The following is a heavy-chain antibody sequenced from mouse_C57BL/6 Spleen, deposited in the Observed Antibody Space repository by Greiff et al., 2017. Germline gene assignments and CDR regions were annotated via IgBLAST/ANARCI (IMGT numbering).Heavy chain of an antibody. CDR3: ASPHPIFYYDYDGFAY. CDR1: GYTSTSYW. D-gene: IGHD2-4*01. J-gene: IGHJ3*01. V-gene: IGHV1-74*01. CDR2: IHPSDSDT. Sequence: QVQLQQPGAELVKPGASVKVSCKASGYTSTSYWMHWVKQRPGQGLEWIGRIHPSDSDTNYNQKFKGKATLTVDKSSSTAYMQLSSLTSEDSAVFYCASPHPIFYYDYDGFAYWGQGTLVTVSA.